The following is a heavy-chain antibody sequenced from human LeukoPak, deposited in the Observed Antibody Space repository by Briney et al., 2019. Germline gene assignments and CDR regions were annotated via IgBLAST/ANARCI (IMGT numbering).Heavy chain of an antibody. CDR2: ISYDGSNK. CDR1: GFTFSSYG. V-gene: IGHV3-30*03. CDR3: ARDGVAPGIYFDF. J-gene: IGHJ4*02. D-gene: IGHD6-13*01. Sequence: PGGSLRLSCAASGFTFSSYGMHWVRQAPGKGLEWVAVISYDGSNKYYADSVKGRFTISRDNSKNTLYLQMNSLRAENTAVYYCARDGVAPGIYFDFWGQGTLVTVSS.